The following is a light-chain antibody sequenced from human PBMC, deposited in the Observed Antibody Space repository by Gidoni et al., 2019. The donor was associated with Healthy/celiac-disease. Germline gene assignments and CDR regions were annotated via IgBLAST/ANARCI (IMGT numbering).Light chain of an antibody. J-gene: IGKJ5*01. Sequence: IQMTQSPSSLSASVGDRVTITCRASQSISSYLNWYQQKPGKAPKLLIHAASSLQSGVPSRFSGSGSGTDFTLTISSLQPEDFATYYCQQSYGTPLTFGQGTRLEIK. V-gene: IGKV1-39*01. CDR2: AAS. CDR1: QSISSY. CDR3: QQSYGTPLT.